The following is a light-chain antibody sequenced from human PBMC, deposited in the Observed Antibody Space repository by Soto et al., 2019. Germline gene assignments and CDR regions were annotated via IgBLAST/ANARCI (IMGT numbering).Light chain of an antibody. J-gene: IGKJ1*01. CDR3: QQYDTWPRT. CDR1: QSVSNDY. CDR2: GAS. V-gene: IGKV3-20*01. Sequence: EIVLKQPPGTLSLSPGERATLSCRASQSVSNDYLAWYQQKPGQAPRLLIHGASSRATGIPDRFSGSGSGTDFTLTISRLEPEDFGVYYCQQYDTWPRTFGQGTKVDI.